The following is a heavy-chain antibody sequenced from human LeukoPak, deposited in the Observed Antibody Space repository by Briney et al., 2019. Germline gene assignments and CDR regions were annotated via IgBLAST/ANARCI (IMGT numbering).Heavy chain of an antibody. D-gene: IGHD3-22*01. CDR3: ARQGIVGVFFDY. CDR1: GGTFSSYV. Sequence: ASVKVSCKASGGTFSSYVISWVRQAPGQGLEWMGRIIPIFGTANYAQKFQGRVTITTDESTSTAYMELSSLRSEDTAVYYCARQGIVGVFFDYWGQGTLVTVSS. V-gene: IGHV1-69*05. CDR2: IIPIFGTA. J-gene: IGHJ4*02.